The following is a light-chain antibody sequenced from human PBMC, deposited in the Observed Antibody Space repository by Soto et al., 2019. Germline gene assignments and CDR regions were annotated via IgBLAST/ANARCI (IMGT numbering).Light chain of an antibody. CDR1: SSDVGTYNL. J-gene: IGLJ1*01. V-gene: IGLV2-23*01. CDR2: EAI. CDR3: CSYVRGGTYV. Sequence: QSALTQPASVSGSPGQSITISCTGTSSDVGTYNLVSWYVQHPGKAPKLMIYEAIKRPSGVSDRFSGSKFGNTASLTISGLQAEDEADYYCCSYVRGGTYVFGTGTKLTVL.